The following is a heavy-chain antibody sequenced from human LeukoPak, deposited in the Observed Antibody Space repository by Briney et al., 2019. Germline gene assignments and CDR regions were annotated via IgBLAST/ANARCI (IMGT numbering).Heavy chain of an antibody. CDR3: VRQGGNPDWFDP. CDR2: MYYSGST. CDR1: GGSISSSSYY. D-gene: IGHD4-23*01. J-gene: IGHJ5*02. V-gene: IGHV4-39*01. Sequence: PSETLSLTCTVSGGSISSSSYYWGWIRQPPGKGLEWIGDMYYSGSTYYNPSLKSRVSISIDTSKNQFSLKLTSVTAADTAVYYCVRQGGNPDWFDPWGQGTQVTVSS.